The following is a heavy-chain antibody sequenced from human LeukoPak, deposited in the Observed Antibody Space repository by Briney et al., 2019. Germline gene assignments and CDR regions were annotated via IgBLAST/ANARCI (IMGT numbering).Heavy chain of an antibody. CDR2: IYYTGST. CDR1: GASISGSGYY. V-gene: IGHV4-39*01. Sequence: SETLSLTCAVSGASISGSGYYLGWIRQPPGKGLEWIGNIYYTGSTYYNASLQSRVTISIDMSKNQFSLRLSSVTAADTAMYYCARGKWLRFGLDYWGQGTLVTVSS. CDR3: ARGKWLRFGLDY. J-gene: IGHJ4*02. D-gene: IGHD5-12*01.